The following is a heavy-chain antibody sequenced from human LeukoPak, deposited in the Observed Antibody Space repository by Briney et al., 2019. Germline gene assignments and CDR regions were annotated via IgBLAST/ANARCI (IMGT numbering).Heavy chain of an antibody. Sequence: PGGSLRLSCAASGFTFSSYSMNWVRQAPGKGLEWVSSISSSSSYIYYADSVKGRFTISRDNAKNSLYLRMNSLRAEDTAVYYCVPYCGGDCYELFYYYYYMDVWGKGTTVTVSS. CDR2: ISSSSSYI. CDR3: VPYCGGDCYELFYYYYYMDV. D-gene: IGHD2-21*01. CDR1: GFTFSSYS. J-gene: IGHJ6*03. V-gene: IGHV3-21*01.